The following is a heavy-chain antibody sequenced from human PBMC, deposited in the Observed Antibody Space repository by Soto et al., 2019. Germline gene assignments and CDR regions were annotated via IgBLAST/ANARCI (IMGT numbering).Heavy chain of an antibody. Sequence: ASVKVSCKASGYTFTSYGISWVRQAPGQGLERMGWISAYNGNTNYAQKLQGRVTMTTDTSTSTAYMELRSLRSDDTAVYYCARGPAGMGIAAPDYWGQGTLVTVSS. D-gene: IGHD6-13*01. J-gene: IGHJ4*02. CDR1: GYTFTSYG. V-gene: IGHV1-18*01. CDR3: ARGPAGMGIAAPDY. CDR2: ISAYNGNT.